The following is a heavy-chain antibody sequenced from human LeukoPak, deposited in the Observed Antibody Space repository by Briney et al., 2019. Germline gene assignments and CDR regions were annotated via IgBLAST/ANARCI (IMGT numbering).Heavy chain of an antibody. J-gene: IGHJ5*02. Sequence: PGGSLRLSCAASGFTFSDYYMSWIRQAPGKGLEWVSYISSSGSTIYYADSVTGRFTISRDNAKNSLYLQMNSLRAEDTAVYYCAREYQLLSENWFDPWGQGTLVTVSS. CDR3: AREYQLLSENWFDP. CDR2: ISSSGSTI. V-gene: IGHV3-11*01. D-gene: IGHD2-2*01. CDR1: GFTFSDYY.